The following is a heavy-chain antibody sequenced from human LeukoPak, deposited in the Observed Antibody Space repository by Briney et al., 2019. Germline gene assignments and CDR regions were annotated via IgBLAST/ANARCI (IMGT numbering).Heavy chain of an antibody. CDR2: ISWNSGSI. D-gene: IGHD3-22*01. CDR1: GFTFSDYY. Sequence: SGGSLRLSCAASGFTFSDYYMSWIRQAPGKGLEWVSGISWNSGSIGYADSVKGRFTISRDNAKNSLYLQMNSLRAEDTALYYCAKDISSSGTYYFDYWGQGTLVTVSS. V-gene: IGHV3-9*01. J-gene: IGHJ4*02. CDR3: AKDISSSGTYYFDY.